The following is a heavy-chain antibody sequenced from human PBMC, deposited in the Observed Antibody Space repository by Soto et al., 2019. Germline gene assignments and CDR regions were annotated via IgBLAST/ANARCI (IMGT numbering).Heavy chain of an antibody. D-gene: IGHD3-10*01. CDR3: ARVSGIYYYGMDV. V-gene: IGHV4-34*01. CDR1: GGSVSRYY. J-gene: IGHJ6*02. Sequence: QVQLQQWGAGLLKPSETLSLACAVYGGSVSRYYWSWIRQPPGKGLEWIGEINHSGSTNYNPSLKSRVTISVDTSKNQFSLKLSSVTAADTAVYYCARVSGIYYYGMDVWGQGTTVTVSS. CDR2: INHSGST.